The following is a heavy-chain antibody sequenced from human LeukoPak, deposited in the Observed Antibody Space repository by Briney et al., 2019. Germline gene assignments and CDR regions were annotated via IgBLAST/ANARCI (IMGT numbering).Heavy chain of an antibody. V-gene: IGHV4-59*01. J-gene: IGHJ6*02. CDR3: ARDELQWLPPYYYYYGVDV. CDR2: IYYSGST. Sequence: SETLSLTCTVSGGSISSYYWSWIRQPPGKGLEWIGYIYYSGSTNYNPSLKSRVTMSVDTSKNQFSLKLSSVTAADTAVYYCARDELQWLPPYYYYYGVDVWGQGTTVTVSS. CDR1: GGSISSYY. D-gene: IGHD6-19*01.